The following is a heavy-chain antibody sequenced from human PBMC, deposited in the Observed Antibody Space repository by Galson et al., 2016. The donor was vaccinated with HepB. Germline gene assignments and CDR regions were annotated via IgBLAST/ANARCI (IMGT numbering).Heavy chain of an antibody. J-gene: IGHJ5*02. Sequence: SVKVSCKVFGNTLSELCIHWVRQAPGQGLEWIGGFDPEEAKTVYAQRFQGRVTVADDTSTDTGYIELNSLTPEDTATYYCIKDRRRHFSNYVSGDWFEPWGQGTLVTVSS. D-gene: IGHD4-11*01. CDR1: GNTLSELC. CDR2: FDPEEAKT. CDR3: IKDRRRHFSNYVSGDWFEP. V-gene: IGHV1-24*01.